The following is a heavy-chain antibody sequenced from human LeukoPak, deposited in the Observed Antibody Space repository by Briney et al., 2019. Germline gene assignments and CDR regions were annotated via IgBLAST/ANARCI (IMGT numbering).Heavy chain of an antibody. J-gene: IGHJ4*02. CDR2: ISSNSGIK. Sequence: GGSLRLSCGGSGFTFKSFSMHWVRQAPGKGLEWVSDISSNSGIKSYADSVKGRFTISRDNAKNSLYLQMNSLRAEDTAVYYCASGFDSRFFDKWGQGTLVTVSS. V-gene: IGHV3-48*04. CDR3: ASGFDSRFFDK. D-gene: IGHD3-22*01. CDR1: GFTFKSFS.